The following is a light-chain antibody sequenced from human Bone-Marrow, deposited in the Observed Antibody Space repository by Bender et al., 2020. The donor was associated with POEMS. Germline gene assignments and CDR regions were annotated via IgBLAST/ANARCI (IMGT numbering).Light chain of an antibody. V-gene: IGLV3-27*01. Sequence: SSELTQPSSVSVSPGQTATITCSGPVLATKYGRWFQQKPGQAPLVVIYKDSERPSGIPERFSGSSSGTTVTLTINGAQVEDEADYYCFSTADNNLGIFGGGTKLTVL. CDR3: FSTADNNLGI. CDR1: VLATKY. CDR2: KDS. J-gene: IGLJ2*01.